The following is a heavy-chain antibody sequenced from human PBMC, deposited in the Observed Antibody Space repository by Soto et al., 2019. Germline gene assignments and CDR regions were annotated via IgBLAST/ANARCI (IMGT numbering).Heavy chain of an antibody. CDR2: IYYSGST. CDR3: ARIGEQQLVPDY. J-gene: IGHJ4*02. V-gene: IGHV4-39*01. Sequence: SETLSLTCTVSGGPISSSSYYWGWIRQPPGKGLEWIGSIYYSGSTYYNPSLKSRVTISVDTSKNQFSLKLSSVTAADTAVYYCARIGEQQLVPDYWGQGTLVTVSS. D-gene: IGHD6-13*01. CDR1: GGPISSSSYY.